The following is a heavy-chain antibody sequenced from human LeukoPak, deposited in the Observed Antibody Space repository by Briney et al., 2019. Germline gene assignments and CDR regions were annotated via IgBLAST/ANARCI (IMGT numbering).Heavy chain of an antibody. V-gene: IGHV3-74*01. CDR1: GFNFSTYW. CDR2: INTDGSDT. J-gene: IGHJ4*02. Sequence: GGSLRLSCAVSGFNFSTYWIHWVRQAPGKGLVWVSLINTDGSDTTYGDSAKGRFTVSRDNDKNSLFLEMNSLRVEDTAVYYCARGTAATAGIDYWGQGTLVTVSS. CDR3: ARGTAATAGIDY. D-gene: IGHD6-13*01.